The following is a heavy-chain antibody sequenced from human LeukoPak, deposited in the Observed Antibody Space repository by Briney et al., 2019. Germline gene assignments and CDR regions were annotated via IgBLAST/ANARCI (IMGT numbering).Heavy chain of an antibody. CDR3: AKGGIAVADNYYYGMDV. CDR1: GFTFSSYA. D-gene: IGHD6-19*01. CDR2: ISYDGSNK. V-gene: IGHV3-30*04. J-gene: IGHJ6*02. Sequence: GGSLRLSCAASGFTFSSYAMHWVRQAPGKGLEWVAVISYDGSNKYYADSVKGRFTISRDNSKNTLYLQMNSLRAEDTAVYYCAKGGIAVADNYYYGMDVWGQGTTVTVSS.